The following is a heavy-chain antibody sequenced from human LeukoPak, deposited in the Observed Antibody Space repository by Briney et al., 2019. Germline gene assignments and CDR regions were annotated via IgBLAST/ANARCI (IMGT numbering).Heavy chain of an antibody. V-gene: IGHV3-23*01. CDR1: GFTFSSSA. D-gene: IGHD3-16*02. CDR2: ISGSGGST. J-gene: IGHJ3*02. CDR3: ARLSSFAFDI. Sequence: GGSLRLSCAASGFTFSSSAMNWVRQAPGQGLEWVSAISGSGGSTYYADSVQGRFTISRDNSKDTLYLQMNSLRAEDTAVYYCARLSSFAFDIWGQGTMVTVSS.